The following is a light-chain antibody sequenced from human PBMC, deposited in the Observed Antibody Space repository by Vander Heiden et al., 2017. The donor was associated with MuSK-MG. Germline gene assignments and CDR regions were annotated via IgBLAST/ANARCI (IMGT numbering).Light chain of an antibody. J-gene: IGLJ1*01. CDR1: IRDVGGYNY. Sequence: QSALTQPASVSGSPVHSITISCTGTIRDVGGYNYVSWYQQHPGKAPKLMIYDVSKRPSGISNRFSGSKSGNTASLTISGLQTEDEADYYCSSYTSSSTLYVFGTGTKVTVL. CDR2: DVS. CDR3: SSYTSSSTLYV. V-gene: IGLV2-14*01.